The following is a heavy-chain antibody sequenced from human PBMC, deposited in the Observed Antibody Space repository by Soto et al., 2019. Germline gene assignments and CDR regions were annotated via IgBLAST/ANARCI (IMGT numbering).Heavy chain of an antibody. CDR3: AKTGLDIVLMVYAKYYFDY. V-gene: IGHV3-23*01. CDR2: ISGSGGST. D-gene: IGHD2-8*01. CDR1: GFTFSSYA. J-gene: IGHJ4*02. Sequence: EVQLLESGGGLVQPGGSLRLSCAASGFTFSSYAMSWVRQAPGKGLEWVSAISGSGGSTYYADSVKGRFTISRDNSKNTLYLQMNSLRAEDTAVYYCAKTGLDIVLMVYAKYYFDYWGQGTLVTVSS.